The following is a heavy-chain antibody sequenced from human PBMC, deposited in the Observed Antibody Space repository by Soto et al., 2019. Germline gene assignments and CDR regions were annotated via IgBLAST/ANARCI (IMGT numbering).Heavy chain of an antibody. D-gene: IGHD6-25*01. V-gene: IGHV3-66*01. J-gene: IGHJ6*02. CDR3: ARDPTIAASGGYYSYSDGMDV. CDR2: IYSGGST. Sequence: EVQLVESGGGLVQPGGSLRLSCAASGFTVSSNYMSWVRQAPGKGLEWVSVIYSGGSTYYADSVKGRFTISRDNSKNTLYLQMNSLRAEDTAVYYCARDPTIAASGGYYSYSDGMDVWGQGTTVTVSS. CDR1: GFTVSSNY.